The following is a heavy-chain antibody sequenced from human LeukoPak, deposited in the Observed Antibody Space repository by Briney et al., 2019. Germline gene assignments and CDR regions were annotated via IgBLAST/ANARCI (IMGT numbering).Heavy chain of an antibody. J-gene: IGHJ6*04. CDR1: GFTFSSYG. Sequence: PGGSLRLSCAASGFTFSSYGMHWVRQAPGKGLEWVAFIRYDGSNKYYADSVKGRFTISRDNSKNTLYLQMNSLRAEDTAVYYCAKGESIVVVPAAPGDVWGKGTTVTVSS. V-gene: IGHV3-30*02. D-gene: IGHD2-2*01. CDR3: AKGESIVVVPAAPGDV. CDR2: IRYDGSNK.